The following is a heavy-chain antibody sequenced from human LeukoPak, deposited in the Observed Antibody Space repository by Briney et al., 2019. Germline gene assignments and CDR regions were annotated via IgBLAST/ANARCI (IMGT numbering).Heavy chain of an antibody. CDR3: ALWRGPYYYMDV. Sequence: PGGSLRLSCAASGLTFSIYSMNWVRQAPGKGLEWVSYISNSGSTIYYADSVKGRFTISRDNAKNSLYLQMNSLRAEDTAVYYCALWRGPYYYMDVWGKGTTVTVSS. D-gene: IGHD3-3*01. CDR2: ISNSGSTI. V-gene: IGHV3-48*04. J-gene: IGHJ6*03. CDR1: GLTFSIYS.